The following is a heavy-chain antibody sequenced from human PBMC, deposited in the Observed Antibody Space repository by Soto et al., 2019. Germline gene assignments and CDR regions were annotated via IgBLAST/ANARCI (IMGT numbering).Heavy chain of an antibody. CDR3: ARRRGYSSGRRDPFDY. CDR2: IYYSGNT. J-gene: IGHJ4*02. CDR1: GVSIKNTTDY. D-gene: IGHD5-18*01. V-gene: IGHV4-39*01. Sequence: XQLQESGPGLVKLSETLSLMCTVSGVSIKNTTDYXGWIRQPPGKGLEWIGSIYYSGNTYYNPSLKSRXXXXXXXXXXXXXXXXXXXXXXXTAVYYCARRRGYSSGRRDPFDYWGQGILVTVSS.